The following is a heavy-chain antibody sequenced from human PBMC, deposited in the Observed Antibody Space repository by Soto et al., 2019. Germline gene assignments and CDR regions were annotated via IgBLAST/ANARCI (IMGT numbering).Heavy chain of an antibody. V-gene: IGHV3-9*01. CDR2: ISWNSGNL. Sequence: EVKLLESGGGLVQPGSSLRLSCAASGFPFEDYALNWFRQGPGKGLEWVSSISWNSGNLGYADSVKGRFTISRDNAKNSLYLQMNSLRGEDTALYYCAKGASTTVFAFNDYWGQGTLVTVSS. J-gene: IGHJ4*02. D-gene: IGHD4-17*01. CDR3: AKGASTTVFAFNDY. CDR1: GFPFEDYA.